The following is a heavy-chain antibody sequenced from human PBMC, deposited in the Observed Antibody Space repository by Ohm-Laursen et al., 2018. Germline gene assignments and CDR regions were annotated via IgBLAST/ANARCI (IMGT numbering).Heavy chain of an antibody. CDR2: IYTSGST. V-gene: IGHV4-34*01. CDR1: GGSFSGYY. J-gene: IGHJ2*01. CDR3: ARGCSGYSYGRYWYFDL. D-gene: IGHD5-18*01. Sequence: GTLSLTCTVYGGSFSGYYWSWIRQPPGKGLEWIGRIYTSGSTNYNPSLKSRVTISVDTSKNQFSLKLSSVTAADTAVYYCARGCSGYSYGRYWYFDLWGRGTLVTVSS.